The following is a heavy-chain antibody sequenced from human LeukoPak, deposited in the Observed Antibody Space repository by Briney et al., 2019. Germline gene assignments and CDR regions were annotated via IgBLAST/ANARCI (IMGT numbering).Heavy chain of an antibody. CDR2: ISGSGGTT. CDR1: GFTFSSYA. V-gene: IGHV3-23*01. J-gene: IGHJ3*02. CDR3: ARPPGIVVVPAAIGAFDI. Sequence: GGSLRLSCAASGFTFSSYAMNWVRQAPGKGLEWVSVISGSGGTTYYADSVKGRFTISRDSSKNTLYLQMNSLRAEDTAVYYCARPPGIVVVPAAIGAFDIWGQGTMVTVSS. D-gene: IGHD2-2*02.